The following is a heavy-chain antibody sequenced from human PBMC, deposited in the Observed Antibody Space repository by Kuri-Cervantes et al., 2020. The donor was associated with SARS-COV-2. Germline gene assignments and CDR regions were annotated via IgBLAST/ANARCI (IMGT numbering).Heavy chain of an antibody. CDR1: GGSISSGSYY. CDR3: ARASTTIYGVLIALLSSNAFGI. D-gene: IGHD3-3*01. J-gene: IGHJ3*02. V-gene: IGHV4-61*02. Sequence: SCTVSGGSISSGSYYWSWIRQPAGKGLEWIGRIYTSGSTNYNPSLKSRVTISVDTSKNQFSLRLSSVTAADTGAYYCARASTTIYGVLIALLSSNAFGIWGQGTMVTVSS. CDR2: IYTSGST.